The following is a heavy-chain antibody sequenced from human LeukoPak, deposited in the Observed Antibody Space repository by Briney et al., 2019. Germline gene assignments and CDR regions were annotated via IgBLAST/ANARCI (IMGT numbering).Heavy chain of an antibody. CDR1: GYTFTSYA. V-gene: IGHV7-4-1*02. J-gene: IGHJ5*02. CDR2: INTNTGNP. CDR3: ARDPVPQTVYNWLDP. Sequence: ASVKVSCKASGYTFTSYAMNWVRQAPGQGLEWMGWINTNTGNPTYAQGFTGRFVFSLDTSVSTAYLQISSLKAEDTAVYYCARDPVPQTVYNWLDPWGQGTLVTVSS. D-gene: IGHD1-1*01.